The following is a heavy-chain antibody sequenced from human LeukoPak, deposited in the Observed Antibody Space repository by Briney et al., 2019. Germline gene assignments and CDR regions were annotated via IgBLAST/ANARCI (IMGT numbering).Heavy chain of an antibody. J-gene: IGHJ4*02. CDR2: IRYAGSHK. CDR1: GFTFNNYG. Sequence: PGGSLRLSCAASGFTFNNYGVQWVRQAPGKGLEWVAFIRYAGSHKYYADSVKGRFTISTDTSKSTLYPQMNSLRAEDTAVYYCAKDWLEYQMVSTSPGDYWGQGTLVTVSS. V-gene: IGHV3-30*02. CDR3: AKDWLEYQMVSTSPGDY. D-gene: IGHD2/OR15-2a*01.